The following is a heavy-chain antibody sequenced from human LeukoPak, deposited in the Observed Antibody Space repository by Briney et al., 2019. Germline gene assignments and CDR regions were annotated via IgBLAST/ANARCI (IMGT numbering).Heavy chain of an antibody. CDR3: AKGGSYGYLDFDY. D-gene: IGHD5-18*01. CDR1: GFTFSSYA. Sequence: GGSLRLSCAASGFTFSSYAMSWVRQAPGKGLEWVSAISGSGGGTHYADSVKGRFTISRDNSKNTLYLQMNSLRAEDTAVYYCAKGGSYGYLDFDYWGQGTLVTVSS. CDR2: ISGSGGGT. J-gene: IGHJ4*02. V-gene: IGHV3-23*01.